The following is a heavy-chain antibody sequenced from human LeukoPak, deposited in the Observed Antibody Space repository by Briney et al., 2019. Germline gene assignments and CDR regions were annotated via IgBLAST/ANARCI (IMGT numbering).Heavy chain of an antibody. D-gene: IGHD6-13*01. J-gene: IGHJ4*02. Sequence: PGGSLRLSCAASGFTFSSYAMSSVRQAPGKGLEWVSAISGSGGSTYYADSVKGRFTISRDNSKNTLYLQMNSLRAEDTAVYYCAKGSRSRYSSSWVSDYWGQGTLVTVSS. CDR1: GFTFSSYA. V-gene: IGHV3-23*01. CDR3: AKGSRSRYSSSWVSDY. CDR2: ISGSGGST.